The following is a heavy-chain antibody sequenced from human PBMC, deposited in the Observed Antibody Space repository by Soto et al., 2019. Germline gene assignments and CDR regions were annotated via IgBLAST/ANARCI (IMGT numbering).Heavy chain of an antibody. CDR2: ISYDGSNK. Sequence: PGGSLRLSCAASGFTFNNYGMHWVRQAPGKGLEWVALISYDGSNKYYADSVKGRFTISRDNYKKTLYLQMNTLRAEDTAVYYCAKEEAPHGYSYGLDYWGQGTLVTVSS. CDR3: AKEEAPHGYSYGLDY. CDR1: GFTFNNYG. D-gene: IGHD5-18*01. J-gene: IGHJ4*02. V-gene: IGHV3-30*18.